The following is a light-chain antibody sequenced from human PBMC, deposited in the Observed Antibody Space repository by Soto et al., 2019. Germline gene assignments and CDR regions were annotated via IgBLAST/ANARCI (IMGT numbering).Light chain of an antibody. CDR3: QNWGTGIWV. CDR2: LNSDGSH. V-gene: IGLV4-69*01. Sequence: QPVLTQSPSASASLGASVKFTCTLSSGHSSYAIAWHQQQPEKGPRYLMKLNSDGSHSKGDGIPDRFSGSSSGAERYLTISSLQSEDEADYYCQNWGTGIWVFGGGTKLTVL. J-gene: IGLJ3*02. CDR1: SGHSSYA.